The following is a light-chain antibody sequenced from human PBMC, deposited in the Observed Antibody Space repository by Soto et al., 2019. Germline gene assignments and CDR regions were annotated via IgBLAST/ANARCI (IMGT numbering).Light chain of an antibody. CDR1: SSDVGGYNY. CDR3: SSYTSSSTLGV. CDR2: EVS. V-gene: IGLV2-14*01. Sequence: QSALTQPASVSGSPGQSITISCTGTSSDVGGYNYVSWYQQHPGKATKLMIDEVSNRPSGVSNRFSGSKSGNTASLTIYGLQAEDEADYYCSSYTSSSTLGVFGGGTKLTVL. J-gene: IGLJ2*01.